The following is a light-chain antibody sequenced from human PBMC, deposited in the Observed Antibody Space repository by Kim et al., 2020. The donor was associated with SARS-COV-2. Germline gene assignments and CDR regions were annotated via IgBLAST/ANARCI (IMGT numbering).Light chain of an antibody. J-gene: IGLJ2*01. CDR3: QAWDSRTDVI. Sequence: SYELTQPPSVSVSPGQTASITCSGDNLGDKYVSWYQQKTGQSPVLVIYEDNKRPSGIPERFSGSNSGNTAALTISGTQAMDEADYYCQAWDSRTDVIFGGGTQLTVL. V-gene: IGLV3-1*01. CDR1: NLGDKY. CDR2: EDN.